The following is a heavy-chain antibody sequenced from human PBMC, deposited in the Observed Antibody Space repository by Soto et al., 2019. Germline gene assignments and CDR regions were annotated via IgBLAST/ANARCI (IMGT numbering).Heavy chain of an antibody. D-gene: IGHD6-6*01. V-gene: IGHV3-23*01. Sequence: EAQLLESGGDWAQPGGSLRLSCAASGFTFSSHGMSWVRQAPGKGLEGIAGLSRGGGTTYYADSVKGRFTISRDNSKNTLDLIMNSLKVEDTALYYCDKDGQYRTDGFDVWGQGTMVTVSS. CDR3: DKDGQYRTDGFDV. J-gene: IGHJ3*01. CDR2: LSRGGGTT. CDR1: GFTFSSHG.